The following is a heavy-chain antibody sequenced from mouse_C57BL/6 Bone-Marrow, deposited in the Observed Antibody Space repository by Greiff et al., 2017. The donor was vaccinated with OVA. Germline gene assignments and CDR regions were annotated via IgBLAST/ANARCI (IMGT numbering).Heavy chain of an antibody. CDR3: ARCYYGSSYWYFDV. J-gene: IGHJ1*03. CDR2: IDPSASYT. Sequence: QVQLQQPGAELVMPGASVKLSCKASGYTFTSYWMHWVKQRPGQGLEWIGEIDPSASYTNYNQKFKGKSTLTVDKSSSTAYMQLSSLTSEDSAVYYCARCYYGSSYWYFDVWGTGTTVTVSS. D-gene: IGHD1-1*01. CDR1: GYTFTSYW. V-gene: IGHV1-69*01.